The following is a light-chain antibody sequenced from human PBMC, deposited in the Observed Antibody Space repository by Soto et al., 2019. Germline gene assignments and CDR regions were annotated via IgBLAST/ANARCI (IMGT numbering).Light chain of an antibody. CDR2: KAS. V-gene: IGKV1-5*03. J-gene: IGKJ5*01. CDR1: QTISSW. CDR3: QQANSIPIT. Sequence: DIQMTQSPSTLSGSVGARVTITCRASQTISSWLAWYQQKPGKAPNLLIYKASTLKSGVPSRFSGSGSGTEFTLTISSLQPDDFATYYCQQANSIPITFGQGTRLEIK.